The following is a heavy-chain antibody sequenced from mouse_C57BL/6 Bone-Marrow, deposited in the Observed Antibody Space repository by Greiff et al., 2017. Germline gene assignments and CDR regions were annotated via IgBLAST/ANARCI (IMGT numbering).Heavy chain of an antibody. CDR2: IWSGGST. D-gene: IGHD2-2*01. CDR3: ARAGCGYDEGFAY. CDR1: GFSLTSYG. Sequence: QVHVKQSGPGLVQPSQSLSITCTVSGFSLTSYGVHWVRQSPGKGLEWLGVIWSGGSTDYNAAFISRLSISKDNSKSQVFFKMNSLQADDTAIYYCARAGCGYDEGFAYWGQGTLVTVSA. J-gene: IGHJ3*01. V-gene: IGHV2-2*01.